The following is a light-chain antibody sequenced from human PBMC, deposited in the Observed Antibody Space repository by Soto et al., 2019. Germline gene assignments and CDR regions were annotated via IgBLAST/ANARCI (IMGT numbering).Light chain of an antibody. Sequence: DIQMTQSPSSVSASVGDRVTITCRASQSISSYLNWYQQKPGKAPKLLIYAASSLQSGVPSRFSGSGSGTDFTLTISSLQPEDFATYYCQQSYSTLGLTFGGGTKVEIK. J-gene: IGKJ4*01. CDR2: AAS. CDR3: QQSYSTLGLT. V-gene: IGKV1-39*01. CDR1: QSISSY.